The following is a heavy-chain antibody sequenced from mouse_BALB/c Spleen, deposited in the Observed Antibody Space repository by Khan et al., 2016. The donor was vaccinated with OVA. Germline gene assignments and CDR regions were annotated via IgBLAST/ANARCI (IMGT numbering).Heavy chain of an antibody. D-gene: IGHD2-12*01. CDR2: INTYTGEP. CDR1: GYTFTNYG. J-gene: IGHJ4*01. CDR3: ARPPYFSYSRDH. Sequence: LVESGPELKKPGETVKISCKASGYTFTNYGMNWVKQSPGKALKWMGWINTYTGEPTYADDFKGRFAFSLETSASTAYLQINNLKNEDTATXFCARPPYFSYSRDHWGQGTSVTVSS. V-gene: IGHV9-3-1*01.